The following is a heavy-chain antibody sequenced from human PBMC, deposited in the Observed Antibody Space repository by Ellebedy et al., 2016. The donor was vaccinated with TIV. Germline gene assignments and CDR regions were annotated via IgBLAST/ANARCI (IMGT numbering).Heavy chain of an antibody. J-gene: IGHJ3*02. CDR1: GFTFRTYNTYS. CDR2: IGSRTNII. Sequence: PGGSLRLSCAASGFTFRTYNTYSMNWVRQAPGKGLEGVSYIGSRTNIIYYADSVKGRFTISRDNAKNSLYLQMNSLRDEDTAVYYCARGGGELLRYAFDIWGHGTMVTVSS. D-gene: IGHD1-26*01. V-gene: IGHV3-48*02. CDR3: ARGGGELLRYAFDI.